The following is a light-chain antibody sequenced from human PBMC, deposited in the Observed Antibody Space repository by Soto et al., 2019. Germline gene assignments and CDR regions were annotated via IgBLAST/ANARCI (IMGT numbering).Light chain of an antibody. CDR2: GAS. CDR1: QSVSSNY. J-gene: IGKJ1*01. Sequence: EIVLTQSPGTLSLSPGERATLSCRASQSVSSNYLAWYQQKSGQAPRLLIYGASSRATGIPDRFSGSGSWTDFTLTINRLEPEDFAVFYCQQYGTSPVTFGQGTKVDIK. V-gene: IGKV3-20*01. CDR3: QQYGTSPVT.